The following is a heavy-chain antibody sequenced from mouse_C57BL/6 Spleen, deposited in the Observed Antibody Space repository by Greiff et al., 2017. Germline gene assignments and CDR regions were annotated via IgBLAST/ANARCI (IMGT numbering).Heavy chain of an antibody. CDR3: ASHEECQRGGWFAY. Sequence: QVQLQQSGAVLVKPGASVKLSCKASGYTFTEYTIHWVKQRSGQGLEWIGWFYPGSGSIKYNEKFKGKATLTADKSSSTAYMELSRLTSEDSAVYFGASHEECQRGGWFAYWGQGTLVTVSA. V-gene: IGHV1-62-2*01. J-gene: IGHJ3*01. CDR1: GYTFTEYT. CDR2: FYPGSGSI.